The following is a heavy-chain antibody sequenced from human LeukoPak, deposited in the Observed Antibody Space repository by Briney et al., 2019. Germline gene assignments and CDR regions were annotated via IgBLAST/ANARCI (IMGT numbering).Heavy chain of an antibody. Sequence: ASVKVSCKASGYTFTGYYMHWVRQAPGQGLEWMGWINPNSGGTNYAQKFQGRVTMTRDTSISTAYMELSRLRSDDTAVYYCARVYCGSTSCYGYFDYWGQGTLVTVSS. D-gene: IGHD2-2*01. CDR1: GYTFTGYY. J-gene: IGHJ4*02. CDR3: ARVYCGSTSCYGYFDY. V-gene: IGHV1-2*02. CDR2: INPNSGGT.